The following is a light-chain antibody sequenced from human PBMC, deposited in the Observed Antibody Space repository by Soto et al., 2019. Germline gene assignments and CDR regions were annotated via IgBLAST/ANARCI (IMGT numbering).Light chain of an antibody. Sequence: QSDLTQPASVSGSPGQSITISCTGTSSDVGAYNYVSWYQQHPGKAPKLMIYDVNIRPSGVSNRFSGSKSGNTASLTISGLQAEDEADYYCTSWTTSTTMKFGGGTKLTVL. CDR3: TSWTTSTTMK. CDR2: DVN. V-gene: IGLV2-14*01. J-gene: IGLJ2*01. CDR1: SSDVGAYNY.